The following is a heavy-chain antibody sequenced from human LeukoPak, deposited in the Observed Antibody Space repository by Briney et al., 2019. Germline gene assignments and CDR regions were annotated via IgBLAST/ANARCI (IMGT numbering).Heavy chain of an antibody. CDR1: GFTFSNYG. Sequence: PGGSLRLSCAASGFTFSNYGMHWVRQAPGKGLEWVAFIRYDGSNKYYVDSTKGRFTISRDNSKSTLYPQMNSLSAEDTAVYYCAKERAQYTYGPYYFDYWGQGTLVTVSS. CDR2: IRYDGSNK. J-gene: IGHJ4*02. D-gene: IGHD5-18*01. V-gene: IGHV3-30*02. CDR3: AKERAQYTYGPYYFDY.